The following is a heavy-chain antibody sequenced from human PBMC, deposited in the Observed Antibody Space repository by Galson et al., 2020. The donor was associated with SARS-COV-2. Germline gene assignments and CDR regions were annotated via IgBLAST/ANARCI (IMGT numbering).Heavy chain of an antibody. D-gene: IGHD3-22*01. CDR3: ARSPSGYFYFSDY. Sequence: PSETLSLTCTVSGGSISSSSYYWGWIRQPPGKGLEWIGTISYSGSTYHNPSLRSRVTISVDTSKNQFSLELSSVTAADTGVYYCARSPSGYFYFSDYWGQGTLVTVSS. CDR2: ISYSGST. J-gene: IGHJ4*02. V-gene: IGHV4-39*01. CDR1: GGSISSSSYY.